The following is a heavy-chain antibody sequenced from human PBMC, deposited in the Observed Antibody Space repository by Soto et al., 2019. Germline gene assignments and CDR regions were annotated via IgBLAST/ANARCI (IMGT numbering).Heavy chain of an antibody. D-gene: IGHD3-10*01. J-gene: IGHJ6*02. CDR3: ARDSYYYGSGSYMKVGYYYDYGMDV. CDR1: GFTFSSYA. Sequence: QVQLVESGGGVVQPGRSLRLSCAASGFTFSSYAMHWVRQAPGKGLEWVAVISYDGSNKYYADSVKGRFTISRDNSKNSLYLQMNSLRAEDTAVYYCARDSYYYGSGSYMKVGYYYDYGMDVWGQGTTVTVSS. V-gene: IGHV3-30-3*01. CDR2: ISYDGSNK.